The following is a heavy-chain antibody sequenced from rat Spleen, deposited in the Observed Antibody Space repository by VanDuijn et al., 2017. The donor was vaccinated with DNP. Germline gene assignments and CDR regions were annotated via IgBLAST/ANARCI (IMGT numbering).Heavy chain of an antibody. CDR2: ITSSGST. J-gene: IGHJ4*01. Sequence: EVQVQESGPGLVKPSQSLSLTCSVTDYSITSNYWGWIRKFPGNKMEWIGNITSSGSTSYNPSLKSRISITRDTSKNQTFLQLNSVTIEDTATYYCARSRVYYGFAMDAWGQGTSVTVSS. CDR1: DYSITSNY. V-gene: IGHV3-1*01. D-gene: IGHD1-6*01. CDR3: ARSRVYYGFAMDA.